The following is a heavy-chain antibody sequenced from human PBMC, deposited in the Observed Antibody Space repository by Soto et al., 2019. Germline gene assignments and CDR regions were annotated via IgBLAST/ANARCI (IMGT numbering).Heavy chain of an antibody. CDR1: GFTFSSYA. J-gene: IGHJ6*02. D-gene: IGHD6-13*01. V-gene: IGHV3-30-3*01. CDR2: ISYDGSNK. CDR3: ARESGYSSSWYFSSYYYGMDV. Sequence: QVQLVESGGGVVQPGRSLRPSCAASGFTFSSYAMHWVRQAPGKGLEWVAVISYDGSNKYYADSVKGRFTISRDNSKNTLYLQMNSLRAEDTAVYYCARESGYSSSWYFSSYYYGMDVWGQGTTVTVSS.